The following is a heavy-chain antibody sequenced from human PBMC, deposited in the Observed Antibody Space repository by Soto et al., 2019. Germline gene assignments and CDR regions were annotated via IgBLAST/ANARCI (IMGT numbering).Heavy chain of an antibody. CDR2: INHSGST. V-gene: IGHV4-34*01. J-gene: IGHJ5*02. CDR3: ARDGYSSSSEDWFDP. Sequence: SETLSLTCAVYGGSFSGYYWSWIRQPPGKGLEWIGEINHSGSTNYNPSLKSRVTISVDTSKNQFSLKLSSVTAADTAVYYCARDGYSSSSEDWFDPWGQGTLVNVSS. D-gene: IGHD6-6*01. CDR1: GGSFSGYY.